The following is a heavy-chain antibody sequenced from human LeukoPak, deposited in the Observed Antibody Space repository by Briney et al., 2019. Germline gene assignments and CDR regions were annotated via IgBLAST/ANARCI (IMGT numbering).Heavy chain of an antibody. D-gene: IGHD3-3*01. V-gene: IGHV4-59*08. CDR2: IYYSGST. CDR1: GGSISSYY. Sequence: SETLSLTCTVSGGSISSYYWSRIRQPPGKGLEWIGYIYYSGSTNYNPSLKSRVTISVDTSKNQFSLKLSSVTAADTAVYYCASTIFGVVSPFGYWGQGTLVTVSS. J-gene: IGHJ4*02. CDR3: ASTIFGVVSPFGY.